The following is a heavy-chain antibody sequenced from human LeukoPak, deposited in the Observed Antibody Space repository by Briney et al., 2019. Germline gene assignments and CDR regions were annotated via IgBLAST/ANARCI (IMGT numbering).Heavy chain of an antibody. CDR1: GDSISTNHW. J-gene: IGHJ4*02. CDR2: VYHSGST. CDR3: ASARWDS. D-gene: IGHD5-24*01. Sequence: SETLSLTCAVSGDSISTNHWWSWVRQPPGKGLGWIGEVYHSGSTNYNPSLKCRVTISVDKSKNLFSLKLTSVTAADTAMYYCASARWDSWGQGTLVTVSS. V-gene: IGHV4-4*02.